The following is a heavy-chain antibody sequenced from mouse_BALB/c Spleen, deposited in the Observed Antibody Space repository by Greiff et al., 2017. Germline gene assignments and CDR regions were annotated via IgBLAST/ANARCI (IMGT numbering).Heavy chain of an antibody. CDR1: GFSLTSYD. CDR2: IWTGGGT. V-gene: IGHV2-9-2*01. Sequence: VQGVESGPGLVAPSQSLSITCTVSGFSLTSYDISWIRQPPGKGLEWLGVIWTGGGTNYNSAFMSRLSISKDNSKSQVFLKMNSLQTDDTAIYYCVRDEAFDVWGAGTTVTVSS. CDR3: VRDEAFDV. J-gene: IGHJ1*01.